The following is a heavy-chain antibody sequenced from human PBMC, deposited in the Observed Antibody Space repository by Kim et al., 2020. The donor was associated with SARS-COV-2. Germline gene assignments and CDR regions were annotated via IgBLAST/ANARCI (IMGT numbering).Heavy chain of an antibody. CDR1: GGSINSGDYY. Sequence: SETLSLTCTVSGGSINSGDYYWSWVRQSPGRGLEWIGYVHYSGSTYSNPSLKSRVALSIDTSKNQFSLRPNSVTAADTAGYYCARDVHYYGLGRSMDVWG. V-gene: IGHV4-30-4*01. D-gene: IGHD3-10*01. CDR3: ARDVHYYGLGRSMDV. CDR2: VHYSGST. J-gene: IGHJ6*01.